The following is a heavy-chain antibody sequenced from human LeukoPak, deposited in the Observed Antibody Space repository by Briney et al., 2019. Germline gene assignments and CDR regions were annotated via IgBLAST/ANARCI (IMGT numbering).Heavy chain of an antibody. D-gene: IGHD6-13*01. CDR1: GGSFSGYY. J-gene: IGHJ5*02. CDR3: ARGRGIAAAGTTWFDP. CDR2: INHSGST. V-gene: IGHV4-34*01. Sequence: SETLSLTCAVYGGSFSGYYWSWIRQPPGKGLEWIGEINHSGSTNYNPSLKSRVTISVDTSKNQFSLKLSSVTAADTAVYYCARGRGIAAAGTTWFDPWGQGTLVTVSS.